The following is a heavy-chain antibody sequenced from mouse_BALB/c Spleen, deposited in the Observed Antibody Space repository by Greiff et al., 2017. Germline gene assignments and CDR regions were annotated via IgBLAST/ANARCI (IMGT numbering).Heavy chain of an antibody. V-gene: IGHV7-3*02. CDR3: ATATDYYAMDY. Sequence: EVKLQESGGGLVQPGGSLRLSCATSGFTFTDYYMSWVRQPPGKALEWLGFIRNKANGYTTEYSASVKGRFTISRDNSQSILYLQMNTLRAEDSATYYCATATDYYAMDYWGQGTSVTVSS. CDR1: GFTFTDYY. D-gene: IGHD1-2*01. J-gene: IGHJ4*01. CDR2: IRNKANGYTT.